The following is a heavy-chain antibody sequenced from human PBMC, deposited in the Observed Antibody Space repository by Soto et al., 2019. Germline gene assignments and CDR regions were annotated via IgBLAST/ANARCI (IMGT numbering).Heavy chain of an antibody. CDR2: VSSGGST. V-gene: IGHV3-23*01. J-gene: IGHJ4*02. CDR1: GLTFSSYA. D-gene: IGHD2-15*01. CDR3: AKRRGAGGHFDY. Sequence: GGTLRLSWAAAGLTFSSYAMAWLRQGPGKGLEWVAVVSSGGSTHYADSVRGRFTISRDNSKNTLSLQMNSLTAEDTAVYFCAKRRGAGGHFDYWGQGALVTVSS.